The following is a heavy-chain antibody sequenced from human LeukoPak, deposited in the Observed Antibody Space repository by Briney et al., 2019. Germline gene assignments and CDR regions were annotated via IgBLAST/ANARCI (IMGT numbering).Heavy chain of an antibody. Sequence: SRDNSKNTLYLQMNSLRAEDTAVYYCARESRFGEQSADYWGQGTLVTVSS. J-gene: IGHJ4*02. CDR3: ARESRFGEQSADY. D-gene: IGHD3-10*01. V-gene: IGHV3-30*01.